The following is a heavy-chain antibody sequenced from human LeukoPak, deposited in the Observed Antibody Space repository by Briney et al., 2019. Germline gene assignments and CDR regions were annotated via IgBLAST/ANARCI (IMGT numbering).Heavy chain of an antibody. D-gene: IGHD1/OR15-1a*01. CDR1: GFTVSSNY. CDR3: ARQSNLVRNKDY. V-gene: IGHV3-53*01. J-gene: IGHJ4*02. CDR2: IYSGGST. Sequence: AGGSLRLSCAASGFTVSSNYMSWVRQAPGKGLEWVSVIYSGGSTYYADSVKGRFTISRDNSKNTLYLQMNSLRAEDTAVYYCARQSNLVRNKDYWGQGTLVTVS.